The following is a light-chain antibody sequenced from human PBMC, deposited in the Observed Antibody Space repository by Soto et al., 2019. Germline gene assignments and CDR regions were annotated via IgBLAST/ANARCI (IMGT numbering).Light chain of an antibody. CDR1: QSIRSN. J-gene: IGKJ1*01. CDR3: QQYHIWPPWT. Sequence: EIVMTQSPDTLSVSPGEGATLPCRVSQSIRSNLAWYQQRPGQAPRLLMYGASTRADGIPARFTGSGSGTEFTLTISSLQSEDFAVYYCQQYHIWPPWTSGQGTKVELK. V-gene: IGKV3-15*01. CDR2: GAS.